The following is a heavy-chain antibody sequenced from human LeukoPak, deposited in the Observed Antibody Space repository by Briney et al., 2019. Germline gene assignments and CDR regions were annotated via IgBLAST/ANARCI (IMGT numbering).Heavy chain of an antibody. CDR2: INHSGST. Sequence: PSETLSLTCTVSGGSISSGSYYWSWIRQPPGKGLEWIGEINHSGSTNYNPSLKSRVTISVDTSKNQFSLKLSSVTAADTAVYYCARRPIFGWFDPWGQGTLVTVSS. V-gene: IGHV4-39*07. CDR1: GGSISSGSYY. D-gene: IGHD3-3*01. J-gene: IGHJ5*02. CDR3: ARRPIFGWFDP.